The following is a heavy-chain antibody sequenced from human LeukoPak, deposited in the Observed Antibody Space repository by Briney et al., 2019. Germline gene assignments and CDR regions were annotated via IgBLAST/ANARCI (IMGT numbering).Heavy chain of an antibody. CDR2: ISSSSSIYI. J-gene: IGHJ4*02. V-gene: IGHV3-21*01. CDR3: ARDGSRGNLVTAPDY. Sequence: GGSLRLSCAGSGFTFSNYDMNWVRQAPGKGLEWVSSISSSSSIYIYYADSVKGRFTISRDNAKNSLYLQMNSLRAEDTAVYYCARDGSRGNLVTAPDYWGQGTLVTVSS. D-gene: IGHD2-21*02. CDR1: GFTFSNYD.